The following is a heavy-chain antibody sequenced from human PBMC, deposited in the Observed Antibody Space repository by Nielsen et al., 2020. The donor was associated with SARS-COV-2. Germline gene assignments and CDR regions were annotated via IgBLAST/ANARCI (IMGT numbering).Heavy chain of an antibody. CDR3: ARHLTSFSYSSSWYGGGYYYYGMDV. CDR2: IYYSGST. V-gene: IGHV4-59*08. Sequence: GSLRLSCTVSGGSISSYYWSWIRQPPGKGLEWIGYIYYSGSTNYNPSLKSRVTISVDTSKNQFSLKLSSVTAADTAVYYCARHLTSFSYSSSWYGGGYYYYGMDVWGQGTTVTVSS. CDR1: GGSISSYY. D-gene: IGHD6-13*01. J-gene: IGHJ6*02.